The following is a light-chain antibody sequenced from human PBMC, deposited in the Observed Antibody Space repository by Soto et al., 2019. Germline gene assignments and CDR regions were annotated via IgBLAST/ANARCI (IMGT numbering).Light chain of an antibody. J-gene: IGLJ3*02. V-gene: IGLV2-14*01. Sequence: QSALTQPASVSGSPGQSITISCSGTSSDVGTNNYVSWYQQHPGKAPKLIIYEVNSRPSGISNRFSGSKSGNTASLTISGLQAEDEAHYYCSSYINSNSLWGFGGGTKLTVL. CDR2: EVN. CDR3: SSYINSNSLWG. CDR1: SSDVGTNNY.